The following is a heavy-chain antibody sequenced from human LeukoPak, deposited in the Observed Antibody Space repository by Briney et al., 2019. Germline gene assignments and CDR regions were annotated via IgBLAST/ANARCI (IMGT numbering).Heavy chain of an antibody. CDR2: IYYSGST. CDR1: GYSISSGYY. V-gene: IGHV4-38-2*01. CDR3: ASRYCSSTSCQVYFDY. D-gene: IGHD2-2*01. Sequence: PSETLSLTCAVSGYSISSGYYWGWIRQPPGKGLEWIGSIYYSGSTYYNPSLKSRVTISVDTSKSQFSLKLSSVTAADTAVYYCASRYCSSTSCQVYFDYWGQGTLVTVSS. J-gene: IGHJ4*02.